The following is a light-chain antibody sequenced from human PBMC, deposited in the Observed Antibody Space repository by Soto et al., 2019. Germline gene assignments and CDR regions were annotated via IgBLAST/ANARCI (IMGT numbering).Light chain of an antibody. CDR2: AAS. V-gene: IGKV1-27*01. Sequence: DIQMTQSPSSLSASVGDRVTITCRASQGISNYLAWYQQKPGKVPKLLIYAASTLQSGVPPRFSGSGSGTDFTLTISSLQPEGVATYSCQQYGGSPRTFGQGAKVEVK. J-gene: IGKJ1*01. CDR1: QGISNY. CDR3: QQYGGSPRT.